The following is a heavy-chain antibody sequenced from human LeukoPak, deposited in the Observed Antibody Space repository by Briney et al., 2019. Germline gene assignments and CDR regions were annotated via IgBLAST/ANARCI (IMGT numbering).Heavy chain of an antibody. Sequence: GASLRLSCAASGFTFSSYEMNWVRQAPGKGLEWVSYISSSGSTIYYADSVKGRFTISRDNAKNSLYLQMNSLRAEDTAVYYCAREDIVVVPGDYGMDVWGKGTTVTVSS. CDR2: ISSSGSTI. CDR1: GFTFSSYE. V-gene: IGHV3-48*03. CDR3: AREDIVVVPGDYGMDV. D-gene: IGHD2-2*01. J-gene: IGHJ6*04.